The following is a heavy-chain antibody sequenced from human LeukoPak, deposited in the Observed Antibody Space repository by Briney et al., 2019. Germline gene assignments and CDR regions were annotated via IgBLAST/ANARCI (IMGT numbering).Heavy chain of an antibody. CDR1: GYTFTSYY. V-gene: IGHV1-8*02. J-gene: IGHJ4*02. Sequence: GASVKVSCKASGYTFTSYYMHWVRQATGQGLEWMGWMNPNSGNTGYAQKFQGRVTMTRNTSISTAYMELSSLRSEDTAVYYCARATNYYYDSSGYVDWGQGTLVTVSS. CDR3: ARATNYYYDSSGYVD. CDR2: MNPNSGNT. D-gene: IGHD3-22*01.